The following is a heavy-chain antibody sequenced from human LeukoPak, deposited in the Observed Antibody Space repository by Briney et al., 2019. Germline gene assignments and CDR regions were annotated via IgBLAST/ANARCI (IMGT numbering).Heavy chain of an antibody. CDR3: ARVADDSSGYYYGPFDY. CDR1: GGSFSGYY. CDR2: INHSGST. J-gene: IGHJ4*02. V-gene: IGHV4-34*01. Sequence: SETLSLTCAVYGGSFSGYYWSWIRQPPGKGLEWIGEINHSGSTNYNPSLKSRVTISVDTSKNQFSLKLGSVTAADTAVYYCARVADDSSGYYYGPFDYWGQGTLVTVSS. D-gene: IGHD3-22*01.